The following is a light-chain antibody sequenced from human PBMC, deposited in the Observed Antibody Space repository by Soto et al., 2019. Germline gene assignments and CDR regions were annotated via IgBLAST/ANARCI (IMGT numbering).Light chain of an antibody. J-gene: IGLJ1*01. CDR1: SSDVGGYNY. CDR3: SSYTSSSTYV. V-gene: IGLV2-14*01. CDR2: DVG. Sequence: QSVLTQPASVSGSPGQSLTISCTGTSSDVGGYNYVSWYQQHPGKAPKVMIFDVGNRPSGVSDRFSGSKSGNTASLTISGLQAEDEADYYCSSYTSSSTYVFGTGTKVTVL.